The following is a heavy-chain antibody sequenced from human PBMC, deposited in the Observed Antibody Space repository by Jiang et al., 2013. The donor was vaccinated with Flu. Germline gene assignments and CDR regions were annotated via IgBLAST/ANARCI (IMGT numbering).Heavy chain of an antibody. CDR2: INSDGSST. D-gene: IGHD3-10*01. CDR3: AREIGGFGGAYYYYYGMDV. V-gene: IGHV3-74*01. Sequence: SRINSDGSSTSYADSVKGRFTISRDNAKNTLYLQMNSLRAEDTAVYYCAREIGGFGGAYYYYYGMDVWGQGTTVTVSS. J-gene: IGHJ6*02.